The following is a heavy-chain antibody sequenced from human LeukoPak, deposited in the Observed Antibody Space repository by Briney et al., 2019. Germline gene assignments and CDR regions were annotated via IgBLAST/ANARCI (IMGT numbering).Heavy chain of an antibody. CDR2: INPSGGGT. V-gene: IGHV1-46*01. CDR3: ARRERTVGATTYYLDY. CDR1: GYTFTSYY. D-gene: IGHD1-26*01. J-gene: IGHJ4*02. Sequence: ASVKVSRKASGYTFTSYYMHWVRQAPGQGLAGMGVINPSGGGTSYAQKFQGRVTMTRDTSTSTIYMELSSLRSEDTAVYYCARRERTVGATTYYLDYWGQGTLVTVSS.